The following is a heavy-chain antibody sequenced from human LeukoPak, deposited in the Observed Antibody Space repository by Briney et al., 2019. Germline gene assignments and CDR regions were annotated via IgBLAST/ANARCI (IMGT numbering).Heavy chain of an antibody. Sequence: SGGSLRLSCAASGFTFSNHWMSWVRQAPGKGMEWVANIRQDGSEKYYVDSVKGRFTISRDDAKNSLYLQMNSLRAEDTAVYYCASEGYSYGSPYFDYWGQGTLVTVSS. V-gene: IGHV3-7*04. CDR3: ASEGYSYGSPYFDY. CDR2: IRQDGSEK. CDR1: GFTFSNHW. J-gene: IGHJ4*02. D-gene: IGHD5-18*01.